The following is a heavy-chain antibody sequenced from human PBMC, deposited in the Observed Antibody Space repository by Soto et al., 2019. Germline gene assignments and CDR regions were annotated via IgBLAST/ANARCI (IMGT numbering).Heavy chain of an antibody. D-gene: IGHD2-2*01. V-gene: IGHV3-30-3*01. CDR2: ISYDGSNK. CDR3: ARGLIVLVPAATYYFDY. CDR1: GFTFSSYA. Sequence: GGSLRLSCAASGFTFSSYAMHWVRQAPGKGLEWVAVISYDGSNKYYADSVKGRFTISRDNSKNTLYLQVNSLRAEDTAVYYCARGLIVLVPAATYYFDYWGQGTLVTVSS. J-gene: IGHJ4*02.